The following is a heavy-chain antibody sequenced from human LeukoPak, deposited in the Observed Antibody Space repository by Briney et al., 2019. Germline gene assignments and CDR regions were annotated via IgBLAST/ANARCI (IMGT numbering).Heavy chain of an antibody. CDR2: ISNDGSNK. J-gene: IGHJ4*02. Sequence: GRSLKLSCAASGFTFSPYAMHWVRQAPGKGLEWVALISNDGSNKYYADSVKGRFTISRDNSKNTLYLQMNSLRAEDTAVYYCARWLGGYSYGLGGFDYWGQGTLVTVSS. D-gene: IGHD5-18*01. CDR1: GFTFSPYA. V-gene: IGHV3-30*03. CDR3: ARWLGGYSYGLGGFDY.